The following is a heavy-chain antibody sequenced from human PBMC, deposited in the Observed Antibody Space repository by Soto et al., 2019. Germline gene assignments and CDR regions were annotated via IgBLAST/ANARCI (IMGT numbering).Heavy chain of an antibody. CDR3: ARDGKDGEYFQH. Sequence: GGSLRLSCAASGFTFSSYAMHWVRQAPGKGLEWVAVISYDGNNKYYADSVKGRFTISRDNSKNTLYLQMNSLRAEDTAVYYCARDGKDGEYFQHWGQGTLVTVSS. CDR2: ISYDGNNK. D-gene: IGHD1-26*01. J-gene: IGHJ1*01. V-gene: IGHV3-30-3*01. CDR1: GFTFSSYA.